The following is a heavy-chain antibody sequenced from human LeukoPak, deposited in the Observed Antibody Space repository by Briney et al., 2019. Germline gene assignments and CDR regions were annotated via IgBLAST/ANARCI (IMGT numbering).Heavy chain of an antibody. V-gene: IGHV3-21*01. D-gene: IGHD6-19*01. J-gene: IGHJ4*02. CDR1: GFTFSSYS. Sequence: PGGSLRLSCAASGFTFSSYSMNWVRQAPGKGLEWVSSISSSSSYIYYADSVKGRFTNSRDNAKNSLYLQMNSLRAEDTAVYYCATSIAVADDFDYWGQGTLVTVSS. CDR3: ATSIAVADDFDY. CDR2: ISSSSSYI.